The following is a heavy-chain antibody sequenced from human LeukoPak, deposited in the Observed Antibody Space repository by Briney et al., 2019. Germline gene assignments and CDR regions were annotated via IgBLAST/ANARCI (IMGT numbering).Heavy chain of an antibody. CDR1: GGSFSGYY. CDR3: AREKPSYYGSGTSYFDY. V-gene: IGHV4-34*01. Sequence: PSQTLSLTCAVYGGSFSGYYWSWIRQPPGKGLEWIGEINHSGSTNYNPSLKSRVTISVDTSKNQFSLKLSSVTAADPAVYYCAREKPSYYGSGTSYFDYWGQGTLVTVSS. J-gene: IGHJ4*02. CDR2: INHSGST. D-gene: IGHD3-10*01.